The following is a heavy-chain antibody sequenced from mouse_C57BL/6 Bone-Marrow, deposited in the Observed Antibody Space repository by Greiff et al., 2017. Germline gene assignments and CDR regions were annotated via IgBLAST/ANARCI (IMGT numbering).Heavy chain of an antibody. CDR2: ISYDGSN. V-gene: IGHV3-6*01. Sequence: DVQLQESGPGLVKPSQSLSLTCSVTGYSITSGYYWNWIRQFPGNKLEWMGYISYDGSNKYNPSLKNRISFTRDTSKNTFFLKLNCLTTDDTATYYCARGPVVATREYFDYWGQGTTLTVSS. CDR1: GYSITSGYY. J-gene: IGHJ2*01. CDR3: ARGPVVATREYFDY. D-gene: IGHD1-1*01.